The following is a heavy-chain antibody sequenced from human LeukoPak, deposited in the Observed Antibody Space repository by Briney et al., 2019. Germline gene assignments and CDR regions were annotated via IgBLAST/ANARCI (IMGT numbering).Heavy chain of an antibody. D-gene: IGHD3-10*01. CDR1: GGSISSSSYY. CDR2: IYYSGST. CDR3: WISDDGSGLAFPQT. Sequence: SETLSLTCTVSGGSISSSSYYWGWIRQPPGKGLEWIGSIYYSGSTYYNPSLKSRVTISVDTSKNQFSLKLSSVTAADTAVYYCWISDDGSGLAFPQTWGQGTLVTVSS. V-gene: IGHV4-39*01. J-gene: IGHJ4*02.